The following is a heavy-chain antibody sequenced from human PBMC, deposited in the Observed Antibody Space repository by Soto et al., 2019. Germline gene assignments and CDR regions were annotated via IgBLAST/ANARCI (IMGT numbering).Heavy chain of an antibody. D-gene: IGHD2-15*01. CDR1: GFTFSSCT. J-gene: IGHJ6*02. CDR2: ISPSSGHI. V-gene: IGHV3-21*06. CDR3: SGCSGGACHKNYGMDV. Sequence: EVHLVESGGGLVKPGGSLRLSCAVSGFTFSSCTMNWVRQAPGKGLEWVSSISPSSGHIYYADSVKGRFTISRDHAKNSLFLQMTSLRGEDTAVYYCSGCSGGACHKNYGMDVWGQGTTVTVSS.